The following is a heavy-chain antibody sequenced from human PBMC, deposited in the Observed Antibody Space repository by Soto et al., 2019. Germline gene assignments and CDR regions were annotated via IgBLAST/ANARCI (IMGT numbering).Heavy chain of an antibody. V-gene: IGHV3-30*18. Sequence: GGSLRLSCAASGFTFSSYGMHWVRQAPGKGLEWVAVISYDGSNKYYADSVKGRFTISRDNSKNTLYLQMNSLRAEDTAVYYCAKEGAYYDFWSGLDYWGQGTLVTVSS. CDR3: AKEGAYYDFWSGLDY. CDR1: GFTFSSYG. J-gene: IGHJ4*02. D-gene: IGHD3-3*01. CDR2: ISYDGSNK.